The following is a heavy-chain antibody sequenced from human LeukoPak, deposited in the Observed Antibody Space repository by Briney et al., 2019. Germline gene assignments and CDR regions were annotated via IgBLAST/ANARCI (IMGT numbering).Heavy chain of an antibody. J-gene: IGHJ4*02. D-gene: IGHD1-26*01. Sequence: SGGSLRLSCVASGFTFKNYVMNWVRQAPGKGLEWLATIYGSGVSISYADSVKGRFTTSRDNSNNTLYLQMNSLRAEDTAMYYCAKDLGWELPAEAYWGQGILVTVSS. CDR3: AKDLGWELPAEAY. V-gene: IGHV3-23*01. CDR1: GFTFKNYV. CDR2: IYGSGVSI.